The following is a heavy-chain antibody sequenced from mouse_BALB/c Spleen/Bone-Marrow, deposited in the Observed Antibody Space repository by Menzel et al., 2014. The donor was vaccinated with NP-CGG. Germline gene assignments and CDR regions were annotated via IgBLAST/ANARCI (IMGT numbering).Heavy chain of an antibody. J-gene: IGHJ2*01. D-gene: IGHD1-1*01. Sequence: QVQLKQSGPELVRPGVSVKLSCKGSGYTLTAYAMHWVKQSHAKSLEWIGLISTYSGNTHYNQNFKGKATMTVDKSSSTAYMELARLTSEDSAIYYCARNFYGSSYFDYWGQGTTLTVSS. CDR1: GYTLTAYA. V-gene: IGHV1-67*01. CDR2: ISTYSGNT. CDR3: ARNFYGSSYFDY.